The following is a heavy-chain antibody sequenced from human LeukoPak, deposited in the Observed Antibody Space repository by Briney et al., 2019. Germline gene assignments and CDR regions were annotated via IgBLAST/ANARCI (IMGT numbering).Heavy chain of an antibody. Sequence: ASVKVSCKAAGYTFTGYYMFWVRQAPGQGLEWMGRINPNSGGTNYAQKFQGRVTMTRDTSISTAYMELSRLRSDDTALYYCARDRDCSSTSCYDGGWGQGTLVTVSS. J-gene: IGHJ4*02. D-gene: IGHD2-2*01. CDR1: GYTFTGYY. CDR2: INPNSGGT. CDR3: ARDRDCSSTSCYDGG. V-gene: IGHV1-2*06.